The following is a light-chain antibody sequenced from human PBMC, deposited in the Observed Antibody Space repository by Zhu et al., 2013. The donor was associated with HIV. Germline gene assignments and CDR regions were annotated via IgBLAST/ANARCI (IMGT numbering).Light chain of an antibody. CDR3: QVWDTSTDGV. Sequence: SYVMTQPPSVSVAPGKTASVACEGDNIRTKRVNWYQHKPPLAPILVLYDDSRRPSGIPDRFSGSNSGNTATLTISSVEAGDEADYYCQVWDTSTDGVFGSGTKVTVL. V-gene: IGLV3-21*03. J-gene: IGLJ1*01. CDR1: NIRTKR. CDR2: DDS.